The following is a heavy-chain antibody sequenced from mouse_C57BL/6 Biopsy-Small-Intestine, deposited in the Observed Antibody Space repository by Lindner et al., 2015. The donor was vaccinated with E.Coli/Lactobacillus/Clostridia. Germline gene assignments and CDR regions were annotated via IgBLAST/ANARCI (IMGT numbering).Heavy chain of an antibody. D-gene: IGHD2-3*01. V-gene: IGHV1-84*01. CDR3: ARREGYLY. CDR2: IYPGSGNT. J-gene: IGHJ3*01. CDR1: GYAFTGYY. Sequence: VQLQESGPELMKPGASVKISCKASGYAFTGYYINWVKQSPGQGLEWIGWIYPGSGNTNYNEKFKDKAALTVDTSSSTAYMQLSSLTSEDSAVYFCARREGYLYWGQGTLVTVSA.